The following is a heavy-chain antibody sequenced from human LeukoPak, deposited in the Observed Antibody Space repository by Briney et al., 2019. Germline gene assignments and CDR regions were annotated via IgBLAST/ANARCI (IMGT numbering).Heavy chain of an antibody. CDR3: VGPARSSSCCS. Sequence: PGGSLRLSCAASGFTFDDYAMHWVRQAPGKGLEWVSAISGSGGTTYYADSVKGRFTISRDNSKNTLCLQMNSLRAEDTAVYYCVGPARSSSCCSWGQGTLVTVSS. J-gene: IGHJ5*02. CDR2: ISGSGGTT. V-gene: IGHV3-23*01. CDR1: GFTFDDYA. D-gene: IGHD6-13*01.